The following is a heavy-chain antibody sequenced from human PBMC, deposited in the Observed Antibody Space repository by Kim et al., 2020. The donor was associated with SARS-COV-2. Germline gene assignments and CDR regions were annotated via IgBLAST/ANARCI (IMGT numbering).Heavy chain of an antibody. J-gene: IGHJ4*02. CDR1: GYSFTNYR. V-gene: IGHV5-51*01. CDR3: ARHRGYFDWLSPDF. Sequence: GESLKISCKGSGYSFTNYRIGWVRQMPGKGLEWMGIIYPDDSDTRYSPSFQGQVTISGDKSISTAYLQWSSLKASDTAMYYCARHRGYFDWLSPDFWGQGTLVTVSS. D-gene: IGHD3-9*01. CDR2: IYPDDSDT.